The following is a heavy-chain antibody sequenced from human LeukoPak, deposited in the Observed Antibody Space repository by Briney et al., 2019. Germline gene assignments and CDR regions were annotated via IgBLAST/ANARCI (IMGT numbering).Heavy chain of an antibody. CDR3: ARRAERYSSSWYDY. CDR1: GGSISSYY. CDR2: IYYSGST. V-gene: IGHV4-59*08. D-gene: IGHD6-13*01. J-gene: IGHJ4*02. Sequence: PSETLSLTCTVSGGSISSYYWSWIRQPPGKGLEWIGYIYYSGSTNYNPSLKSRVTISVDTSKNQFSLKLSPVTAADTAVYYCARRAERYSSSWYDYWGQGTLVTVSS.